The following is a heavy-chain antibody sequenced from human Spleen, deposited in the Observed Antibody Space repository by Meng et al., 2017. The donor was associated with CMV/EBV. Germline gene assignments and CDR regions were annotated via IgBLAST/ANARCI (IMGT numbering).Heavy chain of an antibody. J-gene: IGHJ5*02. CDR3: ARITMVRGVILRIDP. D-gene: IGHD3-10*01. CDR1: GGSFSGYY. Sequence: YGGSFSGYYWSWIRQPTGKGLEWIGEINHSGSTNYNPSLKSRVTISVDTSKNQFSLKLSSVTAADTAVYYCARITMVRGVILRIDPWGQGTLVTVSS. V-gene: IGHV4-34*01. CDR2: INHSGST.